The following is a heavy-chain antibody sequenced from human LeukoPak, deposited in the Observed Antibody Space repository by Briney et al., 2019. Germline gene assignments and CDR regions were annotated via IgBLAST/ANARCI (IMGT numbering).Heavy chain of an antibody. J-gene: IGHJ4*02. V-gene: IGHV3-11*04. Sequence: GGSLRLSCAASGFTFSDYYMSWIRQAPGKGLQWLSYITSSGSTIYYADSVKGRFTISRDNARNSLYLQMNSLRAEDTAVYYCATSSGYYANYFDFWGQGTLVTVSS. CDR2: ITSSGSTI. D-gene: IGHD3-22*01. CDR3: ATSSGYYANYFDF. CDR1: GFTFSDYY.